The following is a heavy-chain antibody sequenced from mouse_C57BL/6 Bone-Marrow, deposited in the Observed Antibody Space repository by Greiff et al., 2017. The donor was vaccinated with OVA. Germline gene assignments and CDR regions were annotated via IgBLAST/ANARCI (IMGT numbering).Heavy chain of an antibody. D-gene: IGHD4-1*01. J-gene: IGHJ1*03. CDR1: GFTFSDFY. CDR2: SRNKANDYTT. Sequence: EVKLQESGGGLVQSGRSLRLSCATSGFTFSDFYMEWVRQAPGKGLEWIAASRNKANDYTTEYSASVKGRFIVSRDTSQSILYLQMNALRAEDAAIDYCARDNWDWYFEFGGTGTTVTVPS. V-gene: IGHV7-1*01. CDR3: ARDNWDWYFEF.